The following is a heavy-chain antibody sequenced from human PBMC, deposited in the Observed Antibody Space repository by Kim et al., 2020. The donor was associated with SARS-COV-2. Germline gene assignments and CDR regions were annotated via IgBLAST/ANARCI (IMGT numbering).Heavy chain of an antibody. V-gene: IGHV4-34*01. CDR2: INHSGST. Sequence: SETLSLTCAVYGGSFSGYYWSWIRQPPGKGLEWIGEINHSGSTNYNPSLKSRVTISVDTSKNQFSLKLSSVTAADTAVYYCARRPMLFDYWGQGTLVTVSS. D-gene: IGHD2-2*01. J-gene: IGHJ4*02. CDR1: GGSFSGYY. CDR3: ARRPMLFDY.